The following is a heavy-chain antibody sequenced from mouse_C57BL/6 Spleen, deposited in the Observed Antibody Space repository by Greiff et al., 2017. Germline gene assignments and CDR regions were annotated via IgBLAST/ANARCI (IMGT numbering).Heavy chain of an antibody. Sequence: QVQLQQSGAELARPGASVKMSCKASGYTFTSYTMHWVKQRPGQGLEWIRYINPSSGYTKYNQKFKDKATLTADKSCSTAYMQLSSLTSEDSAVYYCARYGSSPWFAYWGQGTLVTVSA. CDR2: INPSSGYT. CDR1: GYTFTSYT. CDR3: ARYGSSPWFAY. D-gene: IGHD1-1*01. V-gene: IGHV1-4*01. J-gene: IGHJ3*01.